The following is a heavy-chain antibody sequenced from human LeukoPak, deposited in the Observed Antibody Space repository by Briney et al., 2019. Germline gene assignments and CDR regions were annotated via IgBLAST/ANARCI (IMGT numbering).Heavy chain of an antibody. Sequence: GGSLRLSCAASGFTFSSYSMNWVRQAPGKGLEWVSAISGSGGSTYYADSVKGRFTISRDNSKNTLYLQMNSLRAEDTAVYYCANLNEDYYDSSGYSIDIWGQGTMVTVSS. CDR3: ANLNEDYYDSSGYSIDI. J-gene: IGHJ3*02. D-gene: IGHD3-22*01. CDR1: GFTFSSYS. CDR2: ISGSGGST. V-gene: IGHV3-23*01.